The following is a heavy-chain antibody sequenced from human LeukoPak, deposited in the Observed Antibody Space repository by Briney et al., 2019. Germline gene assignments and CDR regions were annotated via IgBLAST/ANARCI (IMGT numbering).Heavy chain of an antibody. J-gene: IGHJ5*02. Sequence: KPSETLSLTCTVSGGSISSGGYYWSWIRQPPGKGLEWIGYIYHSGSTYYNPSLKSRVTISVDTSKNQFSLKLSSVTAADTAVYYCARGGSSSSWYGGWFDPWGQGTLVTVSS. CDR1: GGSISSGGYY. CDR3: ARGGSSSSWYGGWFDP. V-gene: IGHV4-30-2*01. D-gene: IGHD6-13*01. CDR2: IYHSGST.